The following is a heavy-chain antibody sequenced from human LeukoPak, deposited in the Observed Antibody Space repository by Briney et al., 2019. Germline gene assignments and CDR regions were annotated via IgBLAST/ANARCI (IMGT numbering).Heavy chain of an antibody. CDR2: IYYSGST. CDR1: GGSISSGGYY. V-gene: IGHV4-31*03. CDR3: AREGEGVVVHAFDI. D-gene: IGHD2-15*01. J-gene: IGHJ3*02. Sequence: SETLSLTCTVSGGSISSGGYYWSWIRQHPGKGLEWIGYIYYSGSTYYNQSLKSRVTISVDTSKNQFSLKLSSVTAADTAVYYCAREGEGVVVHAFDIWGQGTMVTVSS.